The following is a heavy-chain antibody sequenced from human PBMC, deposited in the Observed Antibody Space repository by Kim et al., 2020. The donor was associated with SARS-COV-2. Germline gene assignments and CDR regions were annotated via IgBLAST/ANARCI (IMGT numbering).Heavy chain of an antibody. D-gene: IGHD6-13*01. CDR1: GYTFTDYY. CDR2: INPNRGDT. CDR3: ARGYSSSWYGSRYFLH. Sequence: ASVKVSCKASGYTFTDYYIHWVRQAPGQGLEWMGWINPNRGDTRYAQKFQGRITVTRDTLFSIAYMELRRLRSDDTALYFCARGYSSSWYGSRYFLHWGQGTLVTVSS. J-gene: IGHJ1*01. V-gene: IGHV1-2*02.